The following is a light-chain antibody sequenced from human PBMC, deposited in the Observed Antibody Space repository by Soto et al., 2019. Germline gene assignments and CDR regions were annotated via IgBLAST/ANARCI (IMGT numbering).Light chain of an antibody. CDR2: LGS. CDR1: QSLLHSNGYNY. Sequence: PLSLPVTPGEPASISCRSSQSLLHSNGYNYLDWYLQKPGQSPQLLIYLGSNRASGVPDRFSGSGSGTDFTLKISRVEAEDVGDYYCMQALQTRVTFGPGTKVDIK. CDR3: MQALQTRVT. J-gene: IGKJ3*01. V-gene: IGKV2-28*01.